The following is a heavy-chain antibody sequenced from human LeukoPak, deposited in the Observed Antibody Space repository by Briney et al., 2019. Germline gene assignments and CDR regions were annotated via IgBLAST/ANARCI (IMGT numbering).Heavy chain of an antibody. CDR1: GYTFTNYG. J-gene: IGHJ5*02. CDR3: ARMACDFLTGYFQPNWFDP. D-gene: IGHD3-9*01. CDR2: ISGYNGNT. Sequence: ASVKVSCKASGYTFTNYGISWVRQAPGQGFEWMGWISGYNGNTKNVQKFRGRVTMTTDTSTSTAYMELRSLRSDDTAVYYCARMACDFLTGYFQPNWFDPWGQGTLVTVSS. V-gene: IGHV1-18*01.